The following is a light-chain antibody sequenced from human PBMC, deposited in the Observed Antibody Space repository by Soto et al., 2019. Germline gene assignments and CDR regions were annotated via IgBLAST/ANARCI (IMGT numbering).Light chain of an antibody. CDR3: QQYYSYPPGT. V-gene: IGKV1-8*01. CDR1: QGISSY. J-gene: IGKJ1*01. CDR2: AAS. Sequence: AILMTQSQSSFSSSTGDRVTITFLASQGISSYLAWYQQKPGKAPKLLIYAASTLQSGVPSRFSGSGSGTDFTLTISCLQSEDFATYYCQQYYSYPPGTFGQGTKVDIK.